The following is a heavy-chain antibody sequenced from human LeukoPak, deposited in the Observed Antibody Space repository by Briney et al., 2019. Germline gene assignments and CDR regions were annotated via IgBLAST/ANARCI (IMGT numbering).Heavy chain of an antibody. Sequence: ASVKVSCKASGYTFTGYYLHWVRQAPGQGLECMGWINPNSGGTNYAQRFQGRVTMTRDTSISTAYMELSRLRSDDTAVYYCARPTAYCTITTCHSRALLFWGQGTLVTVSS. D-gene: IGHD2-2*01. V-gene: IGHV1-2*02. CDR3: ARPTAYCTITTCHSRALLF. CDR2: INPNSGGT. J-gene: IGHJ4*02. CDR1: GYTFTGYY.